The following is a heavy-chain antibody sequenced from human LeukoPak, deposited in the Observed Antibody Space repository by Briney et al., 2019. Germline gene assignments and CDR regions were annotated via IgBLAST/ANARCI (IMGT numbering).Heavy chain of an antibody. V-gene: IGHV4-38-2*02. CDR2: IYHSGST. CDR3: ARLRSGEDFDL. J-gene: IGHJ2*01. CDR1: GYSISSGYY. Sequence: PSETLSLTCTVSGYSISSGYYWGWIRQPPGKGLEWIGSIYHSGSTYYNPSLKSRVTISVDTSKNQFSLKLSSVTAADTAVYYCARLRSGEDFDLWAVAPWSLSP.